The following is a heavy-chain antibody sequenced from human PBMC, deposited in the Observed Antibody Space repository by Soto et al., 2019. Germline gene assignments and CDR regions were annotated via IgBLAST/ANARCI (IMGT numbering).Heavy chain of an antibody. CDR1: GFSLSTSGVG. J-gene: IGHJ5*02. CDR2: IYWDDDK. V-gene: IGHV2-5*02. CDR3: PRQVRFCSDNVCPNLFDP. Sequence: SGPTLVNPTQTLTLTCTFSGFSLSTSGVGVGWIRQPPGKALEWLALIYWDDDKRYSPSLKPRLSITKDTSKKQVVVTMTNMDPVDTATYYFPRQVRFCSDNVCPNLFDPWGQGTLVTVSS. D-gene: IGHD2-15*01.